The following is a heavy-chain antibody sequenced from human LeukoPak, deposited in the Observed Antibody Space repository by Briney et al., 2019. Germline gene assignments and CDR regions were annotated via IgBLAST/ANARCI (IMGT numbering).Heavy chain of an antibody. CDR2: ISYGGSNK. CDR3: AKDNLAAAGSYYYYYYGMDV. Sequence: GGSLRLSCAASGFTFSSYGMHWVRQAPGKGLEWVAVISYGGSNKYYADSVKGRFTISRDNSKNTLYLQMNSLRAEDTAVYYCAKDNLAAAGSYYYYYYGMDVWGQGTTVTVSS. D-gene: IGHD6-13*01. V-gene: IGHV3-30*18. CDR1: GFTFSSYG. J-gene: IGHJ6*02.